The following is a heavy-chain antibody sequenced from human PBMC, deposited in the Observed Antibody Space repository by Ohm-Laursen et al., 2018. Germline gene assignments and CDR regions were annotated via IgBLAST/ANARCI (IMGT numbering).Heavy chain of an antibody. CDR3: ARVRDGYSYGEIDY. Sequence: PTQTLTLTCTFSGFSLSTSGMCVTWIRQPPGKALEWLARIDWDDDKYYRTSLKTRLTISKDTSKNQVVLTMTNMDPVDTGTYYCARVRDGYSYGEIDYWGQGTRVTVSS. CDR1: GFSLSTSGMC. CDR2: IDWDDDK. D-gene: IGHD5-18*01. J-gene: IGHJ4*02. V-gene: IGHV2-70*11.